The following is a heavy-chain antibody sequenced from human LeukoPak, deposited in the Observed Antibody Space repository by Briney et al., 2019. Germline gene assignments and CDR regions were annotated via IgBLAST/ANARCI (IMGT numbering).Heavy chain of an antibody. CDR3: ARAEDRSSWPLLLDY. D-gene: IGHD6-13*01. CDR2: IXXRXXYI. V-gene: IGHV3-21*01. CDR1: GFTFXXXX. Sequence: GGSLRLXXAASGFTFXXXXXXXXXQAPGXXXXXXXXIXXRXXYIYYADSXXGXFTXSRXNAKNSLFLQXNSLTAEDTAVYYCARAEDRSSWPLLLDYWGQGTLVTVSS. J-gene: IGHJ4*02.